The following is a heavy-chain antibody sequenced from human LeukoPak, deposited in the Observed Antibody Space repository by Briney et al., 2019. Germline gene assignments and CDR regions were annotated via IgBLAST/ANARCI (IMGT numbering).Heavy chain of an antibody. Sequence: PSETLSLTCTVSGGSISSYYWNWVRQPPGKGLEWIGYIYYSGTTHYNPSLESRVTISVDTSKNQFSLKLRSVTAADTALYYCARLNYGDYAEGAFDIWGQGIMVTVSS. D-gene: IGHD4-17*01. CDR3: ARLNYGDYAEGAFDI. CDR1: GGSISSYY. CDR2: IYYSGTT. V-gene: IGHV4-59*08. J-gene: IGHJ3*02.